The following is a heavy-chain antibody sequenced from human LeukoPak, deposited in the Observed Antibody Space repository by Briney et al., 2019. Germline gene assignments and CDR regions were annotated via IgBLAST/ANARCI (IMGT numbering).Heavy chain of an antibody. V-gene: IGHV3-30-3*01. CDR2: ISYDGSNK. Sequence: PGGSLRLSCAASGFTFSSYAMHWVRQAPGKGLEWVAVISYDGSNKYYADSVKGRFTISRDNSKNTLYLQMNSLRAEDTAVYYCASYCSNNSCYLVYYYGMDVWGKGPTVTVST. CDR3: ASYCSNNSCYLVYYYGMDV. D-gene: IGHD2-2*01. J-gene: IGHJ6*04. CDR1: GFTFSSYA.